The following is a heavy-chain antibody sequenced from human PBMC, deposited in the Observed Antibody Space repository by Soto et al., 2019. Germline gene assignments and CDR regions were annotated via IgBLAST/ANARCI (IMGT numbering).Heavy chain of an antibody. V-gene: IGHV4-59*01. CDR2: IYYNGST. CDR1: GGSISGYY. J-gene: IGHJ4*02. CDR3: ARLTDCGGDCPLFDY. D-gene: IGHD2-21*02. Sequence: QVQLQESGPGLVKPSETLSLTCTVSGGSISGYYWSWIRQPPGKGLEWIDYIYYNGSTNYNPSLKSRVTISLDTSKNQFSLKLSSVTAADTAVYYCARLTDCGGDCPLFDYWGQGTLVTVSS.